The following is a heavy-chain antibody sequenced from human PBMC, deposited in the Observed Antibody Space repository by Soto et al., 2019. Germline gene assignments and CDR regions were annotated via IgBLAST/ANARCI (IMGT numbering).Heavy chain of an antibody. V-gene: IGHV3-74*01. CDR1: GVTFSSYW. CDR2: INSDGGST. Sequence: AGGSLRLSCAASGVTFSSYWMHWVRQAPGKGLVWVSRINSDGGSTFYADSVKGRFTISRDNAQNSLYLQMNSLRAEDTAVYYCARDQHCGGDCYSKSGYYYYYMDVWGKGTTVTVSS. D-gene: IGHD2-21*01. J-gene: IGHJ6*03. CDR3: ARDQHCGGDCYSKSGYYYYYMDV.